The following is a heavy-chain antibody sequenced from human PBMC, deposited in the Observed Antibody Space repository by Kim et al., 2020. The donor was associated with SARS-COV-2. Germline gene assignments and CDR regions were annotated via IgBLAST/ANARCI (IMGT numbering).Heavy chain of an antibody. J-gene: IGHJ3*02. Sequence: AQKFQGRVTIIADESTSTAYMELSSLRSEDTAVYYCARDRVGATPDAFDIWGQGTMVTVSS. V-gene: IGHV1-69*01. D-gene: IGHD1-26*01. CDR3: ARDRVGATPDAFDI.